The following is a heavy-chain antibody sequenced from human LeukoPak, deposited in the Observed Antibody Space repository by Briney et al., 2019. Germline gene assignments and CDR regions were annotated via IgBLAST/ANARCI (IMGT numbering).Heavy chain of an antibody. J-gene: IGHJ4*02. CDR2: IHPKSGGT. CDR1: GFTFTDYY. D-gene: IGHD6-13*01. CDR3: ARDPPAAGSTEFDF. Sequence: ASVKVSCKASGFTFTDYYIYWVRQAPGQGLEWMGSIHPKSGGTKYAQKFQGRVTVTRDTSISATYMELSRLTSDDTAVYYCARDPPAAGSTEFDFWGQGTLVTVSS. V-gene: IGHV1-2*02.